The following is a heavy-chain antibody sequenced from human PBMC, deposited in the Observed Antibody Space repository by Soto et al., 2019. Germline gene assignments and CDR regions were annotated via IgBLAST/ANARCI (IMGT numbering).Heavy chain of an antibody. Sequence: GASVKVSCKASGGTFSSYAISWVRQAPGQGLEWMGGIIPIFGTANYAQKLQGRVTITADKSTSTAYMELSSLRSEDTAVYYCARNWNDSLALKYWGQGTLVTVSS. V-gene: IGHV1-69*06. D-gene: IGHD1-1*01. CDR1: GGTFSSYA. J-gene: IGHJ4*02. CDR2: IIPIFGTA. CDR3: ARNWNDSLALKY.